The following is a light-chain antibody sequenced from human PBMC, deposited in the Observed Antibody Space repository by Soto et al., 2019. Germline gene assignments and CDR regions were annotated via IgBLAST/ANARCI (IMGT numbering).Light chain of an antibody. CDR2: GAS. CDR3: QQYGSSFLT. Sequence: DIVLTQSPGTLSLSPGERATLSCRASQSVSSSYLAWYQQKPGQAPWLLIYGASSRATGIPDRFSGSGSGTDFTLTISRLEPEDFAVYYCQQYGSSFLTFGPGTKVDIK. J-gene: IGKJ3*01. CDR1: QSVSSSY. V-gene: IGKV3-20*01.